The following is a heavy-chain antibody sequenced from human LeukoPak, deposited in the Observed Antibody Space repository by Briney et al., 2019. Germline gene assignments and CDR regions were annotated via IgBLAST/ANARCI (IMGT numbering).Heavy chain of an antibody. CDR3: ARGGGLDV. D-gene: IGHD3-16*01. J-gene: IGHJ6*02. V-gene: IGHV3-7*03. CDR2: INHNGNVN. Sequence: PGGSLRLSCAASGFTFSSYWMNWARQAPVKGLEWVASINHNGNVNYYVDSVKGRFTISRDNAKNSLYLQMSNLRAEDTAVYFCARGGGLDVWGQGATVTVSS. CDR1: GFTFSSYW.